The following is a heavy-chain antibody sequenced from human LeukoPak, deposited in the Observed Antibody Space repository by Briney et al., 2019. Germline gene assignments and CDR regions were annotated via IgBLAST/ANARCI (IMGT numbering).Heavy chain of an antibody. CDR2: IKQDGSEK. CDR1: GFTFSSYA. Sequence: PGGSLRLSCAASGFTFSSYAMHWVRQAPGKGLEWVANIKQDGSEKYYVDSVKGRFTISRDNAKNSLYLQMNSLRAEDTAVYYCARDPPYDAWGQGTLVTVSS. V-gene: IGHV3-7*01. D-gene: IGHD3-22*01. J-gene: IGHJ5*02. CDR3: ARDPPYDA.